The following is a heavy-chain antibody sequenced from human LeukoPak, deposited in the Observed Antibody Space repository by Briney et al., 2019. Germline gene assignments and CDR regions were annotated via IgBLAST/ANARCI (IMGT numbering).Heavy chain of an antibody. J-gene: IGHJ3*02. D-gene: IGHD5-18*01. CDR3: AKLGGYHDAFDI. CDR1: GFTFDDYA. V-gene: IGHV3-9*03. Sequence: PGRSLRLSCAASGFTFDDYAMHWVRQAPGKGLEWVSGISGNSGSIGYADSVKGRFTISRDNAKNSLYLQMNSLRAEDMALYYCAKLGGYHDAFDIWGQGTMVTVSS. CDR2: ISGNSGSI.